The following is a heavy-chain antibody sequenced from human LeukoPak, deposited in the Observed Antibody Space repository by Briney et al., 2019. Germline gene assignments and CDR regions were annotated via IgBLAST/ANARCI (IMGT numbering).Heavy chain of an antibody. CDR3: AKGEQWLVRNNWFDP. J-gene: IGHJ5*02. V-gene: IGHV3-23*01. D-gene: IGHD6-19*01. CDR2: ISGSGGST. CDR1: GFTFSSYA. Sequence: PGGSLRLSCAASGFTFSSYAMSWVRQAPGKGLEWVSAISGSGGSTYYADSVKGRFTISRDNSKNTLYLQMSSLRAEDTAVYYCAKGEQWLVRNNWFDPWGQGTLVTVSS.